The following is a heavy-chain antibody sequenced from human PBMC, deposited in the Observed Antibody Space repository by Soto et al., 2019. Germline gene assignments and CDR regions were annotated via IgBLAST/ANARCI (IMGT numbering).Heavy chain of an antibody. D-gene: IGHD3-10*01. V-gene: IGHV3-73*01. Sequence: GGSLRLSCAASGFTFSGSAMHWVRQASGKGLEWVGRIRSKANSYATAYAASVKGRFTISRDDSKNTAYLQMNSLKTEDTAVYYCTRLTTIQWGENAFDIWGQGTMVTVSS. CDR3: TRLTTIQWGENAFDI. J-gene: IGHJ3*02. CDR2: IRSKANSYAT. CDR1: GFTFSGSA.